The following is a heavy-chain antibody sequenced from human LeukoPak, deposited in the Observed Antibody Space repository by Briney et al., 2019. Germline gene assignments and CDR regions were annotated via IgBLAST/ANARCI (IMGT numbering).Heavy chain of an antibody. J-gene: IGHJ5*02. V-gene: IGHV4-59*08. D-gene: IGHD2-2*01. Sequence: SETLSLTCTVSGGSISSYYWSWIRQPPGKGLEWLGYIYYSGSTNYNPSLKSRVTISVDTSKNQFSLKLSSVTAADTAVYYCARHFLGYCSSTSCSTGWFDPWGQGTLVTVSS. CDR2: IYYSGST. CDR1: GGSISSYY. CDR3: ARHFLGYCSSTSCSTGWFDP.